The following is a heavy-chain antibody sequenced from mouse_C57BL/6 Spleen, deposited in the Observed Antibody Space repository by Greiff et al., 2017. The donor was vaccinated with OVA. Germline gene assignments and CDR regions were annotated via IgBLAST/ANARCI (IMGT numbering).Heavy chain of an antibody. CDR3: ARRGNYFDY. Sequence: QVQLQQPGAELVKPGASVMMSCKASGYTFTGYWITWVKQRPGQGLEWIGDIYPGSGSTNYHETFKSKATLTVDTSSSTAYMQLSSLTAEDSAVYYCARRGNYFDYWGQGTTLTVSS. CDR1: GYTFTGYW. CDR2: IYPGSGST. J-gene: IGHJ2*01. V-gene: IGHV1-55*01.